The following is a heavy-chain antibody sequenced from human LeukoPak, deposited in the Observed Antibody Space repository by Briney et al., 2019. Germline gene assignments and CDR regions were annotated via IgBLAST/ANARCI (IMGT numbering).Heavy chain of an antibody. CDR1: GYSFTSDW. J-gene: IGHJ5*02. CDR2: IYPGDSDT. CDR3: ARGSYYDFWSGYSENSYNWFDP. D-gene: IGHD3-3*01. Sequence: GESLKISCKGSGYSFTSDWIGWVRQMPGKGLEWMGIIYPGDSDTRYSPSFQGQVTISADKSISTAYLQWSSLKASDTAMYYCARGSYYDFWSGYSENSYNWFDPWGQGTLVTVSS. V-gene: IGHV5-51*01.